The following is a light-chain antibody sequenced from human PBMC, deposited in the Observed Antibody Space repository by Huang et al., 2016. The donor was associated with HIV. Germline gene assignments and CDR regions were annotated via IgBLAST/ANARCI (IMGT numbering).Light chain of an antibody. Sequence: ETVMTQSPATLSVSPGERATLSCRASQSVSSNLAWYQQKPGQTPRLLISGASTRAAGIPARFSGSGSGTDFTLTISSLQSEDVAVYYCQQYNNWPQLTFGGGTKVEMK. CDR2: GAS. CDR3: QQYNNWPQLT. J-gene: IGKJ4*01. CDR1: QSVSSN. V-gene: IGKV3D-15*01.